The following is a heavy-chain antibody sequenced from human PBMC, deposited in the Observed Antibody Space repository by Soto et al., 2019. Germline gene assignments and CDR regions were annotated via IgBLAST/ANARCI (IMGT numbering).Heavy chain of an antibody. V-gene: IGHV4-4*02. D-gene: IGHD3-10*01. Sequence: QVQLQESGPGLVKPSGTLSLTCAVSGGSLSSTHWWSWVRQPPRKGLEWIGDIYHTGSTNYNPSLKRRVTTSVDKSNNHFALNLSSVTAADTAVYYCARDPYYYGSGDKGGFDPWGQGTLVIVSS. CDR2: IYHTGST. CDR3: ARDPYYYGSGDKGGFDP. CDR1: GGSLSSTHW. J-gene: IGHJ5*02.